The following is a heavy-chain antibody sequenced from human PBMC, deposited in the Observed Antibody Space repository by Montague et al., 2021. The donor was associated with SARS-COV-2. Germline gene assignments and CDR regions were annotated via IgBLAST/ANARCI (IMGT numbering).Heavy chain of an antibody. D-gene: IGHD2-2*01. Sequence: SETLSLTCAISGGSFSNYYWSWIRKPPGKGLEWIGEVNQSGTTIYNPSVKIGVTISEETSKNQYYLMLNSVTAAATAVYYCARGRRPLVVPGAGPAGRAFDIWGQGTMVTVSS. CDR3: ARGRRPLVVPGAGPAGRAFDI. V-gene: IGHV4-34*01. J-gene: IGHJ3*02. CDR2: VNQSGTT. CDR1: GGSFSNYY.